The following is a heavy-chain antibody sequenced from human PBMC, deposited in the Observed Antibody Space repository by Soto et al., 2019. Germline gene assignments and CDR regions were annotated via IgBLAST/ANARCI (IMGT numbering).Heavy chain of an antibody. V-gene: IGHV3-13*01. J-gene: IGHJ6*02. CDR1: GFTFSSYD. CDR3: ARALAAAAHYYYYGMDV. D-gene: IGHD2-2*01. CDR2: IGTAGDT. Sequence: EVQLVESGGGLVQPGGSLRLSCAASGFTFSSYDMHWVRQATGKGLEWVSAIGTAGDTYYPGSVKGRFTISRENAKNSLYLQMNSLRAGDTAVYYCARALAAAAHYYYYGMDVWGQGTTVTVSS.